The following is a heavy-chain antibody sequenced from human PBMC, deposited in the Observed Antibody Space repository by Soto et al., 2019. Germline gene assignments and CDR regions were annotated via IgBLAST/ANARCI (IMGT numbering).Heavy chain of an antibody. CDR2: IYYSGST. J-gene: IGHJ6*02. Sequence: SETLSLTCTVSGGSISSSSYYWGWIRQPPGKGLEWIGSIYYSGSTYYNPSLKSRVTISVDTSKNQFSLKLSSVTAADTAVYYCAGHGGIAVADDYYYGMDVWGQGTTVTVSS. CDR1: GGSISSSSYY. V-gene: IGHV4-39*01. CDR3: AGHGGIAVADDYYYGMDV. D-gene: IGHD6-19*01.